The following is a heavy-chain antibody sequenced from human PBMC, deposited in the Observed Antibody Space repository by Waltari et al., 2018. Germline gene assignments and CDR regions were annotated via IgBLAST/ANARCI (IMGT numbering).Heavy chain of an antibody. J-gene: IGHJ4*02. D-gene: IGHD1-7*01. CDR1: GFTFSSYG. Sequence: QVQLVESGGGVVQPGGSLRLSCAASGFTFSSYGMHWARQAPGKGLEWVAFIRYDGSNKYYADSVKGRFTISRDNSKNTLYLQMNSLRAEDTAVYYCAIITGTGDYWGQGTLVTVSS. CDR3: AIITGTGDY. V-gene: IGHV3-30*02. CDR2: IRYDGSNK.